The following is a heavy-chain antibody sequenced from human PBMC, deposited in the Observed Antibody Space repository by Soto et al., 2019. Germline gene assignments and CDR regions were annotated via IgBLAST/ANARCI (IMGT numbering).Heavy chain of an antibody. CDR3: AKTGYGSDVLWWFGP. CDR2: ISIAADNT. Sequence: GGSLRLACAASGFTFSNYAMTWVRQAPGKGREWVSAISIAADNTYYPDSVKGRFTISRDNSKNTLYLQMNSLRAEDTAVYYCAKTGYGSDVLWWFGPWGQGTLVTVSS. D-gene: IGHD3-10*01. J-gene: IGHJ5*02. CDR1: GFTFSNYA. V-gene: IGHV3-23*01.